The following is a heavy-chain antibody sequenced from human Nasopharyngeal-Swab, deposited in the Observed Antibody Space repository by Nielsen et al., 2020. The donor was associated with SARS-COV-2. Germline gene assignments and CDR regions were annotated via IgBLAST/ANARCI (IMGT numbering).Heavy chain of an antibody. CDR3: ASDSGSFSPAHAY. CDR1: GFTFSRYW. V-gene: IGHV3-74*01. J-gene: IGHJ4*02. Sequence: GESLKISCAASGFTFSRYWMHWVRQAPGKGLVWVSRINSDGSSTIYADSVKGRFTTSRDNAKNTLYLQMNTLGAEDTAVYYCASDSGSFSPAHAYWGQGTLVTVSS. CDR2: INSDGSST. D-gene: IGHD3-10*01.